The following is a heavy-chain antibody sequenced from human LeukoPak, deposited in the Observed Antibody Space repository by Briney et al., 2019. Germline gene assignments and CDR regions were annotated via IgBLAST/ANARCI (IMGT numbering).Heavy chain of an antibody. D-gene: IGHD3-10*01. Sequence: ASVKVSCKASGYTFTSYDINWVRQATGQGLEWMGWMNPNSGNTGYAQKFQGRVTMTRNTSISTAYMELSSLRSEDTAVYYCATDGGVATGRYYFDYWGQGTLVTVSS. V-gene: IGHV1-8*01. CDR3: ATDGGVATGRYYFDY. CDR2: MNPNSGNT. CDR1: GYTFTSYD. J-gene: IGHJ4*02.